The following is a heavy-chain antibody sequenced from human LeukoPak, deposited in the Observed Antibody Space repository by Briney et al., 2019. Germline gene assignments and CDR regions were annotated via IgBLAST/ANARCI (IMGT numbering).Heavy chain of an antibody. CDR2: ISSSSSYI. CDR1: GFTFSSYS. CDR3: ARVSPTRGYYMDV. V-gene: IGHV3-21*01. Sequence: GGSLRLSCAASGFTFSSYSMNWVRQAPGKGLEWVSSISSSSSYIYYADSVKGRFTISRDNARNSLYLQMNSLRVEDTAVYYCARVSPTRGYYMDVWGKGTTVTVSS. D-gene: IGHD3-10*01. J-gene: IGHJ6*03.